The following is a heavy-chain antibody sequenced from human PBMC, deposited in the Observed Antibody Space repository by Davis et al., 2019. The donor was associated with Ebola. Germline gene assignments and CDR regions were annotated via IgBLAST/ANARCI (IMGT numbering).Heavy chain of an antibody. CDR3: ARDNSGYDPKTLRYYYYGMDV. CDR1: GGSISSYY. CDR2: IYYSGRT. J-gene: IGHJ6*02. Sequence: SETLSLTCTVSGGSISSYYWSWIRQPPGKGLEWIGYIYYSGRTNYNPSLKSRVTISVDTSKNQFSLKLSSVTAADTAVYYCARDNSGYDPKTLRYYYYGMDVWGQGTTVTVSS. V-gene: IGHV4-59*01. D-gene: IGHD5-12*01.